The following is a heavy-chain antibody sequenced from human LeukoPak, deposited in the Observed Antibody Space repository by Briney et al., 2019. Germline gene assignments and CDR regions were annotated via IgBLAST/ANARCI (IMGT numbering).Heavy chain of an antibody. J-gene: IGHJ4*02. D-gene: IGHD5/OR15-5a*01. CDR2: IKYDGSEK. Sequence: GGSLRLSCEASGFTFSSYWMSWVRQAPGKGLEWVANIKYDGSEKYSVDSVKGRFTISRDNAKNSLYLQMNSLRAEDTAVYYCARDSVTLFDYWGQGTLVTVSS. CDR3: ARDSVTLFDY. V-gene: IGHV3-7*01. CDR1: GFTFSSYW.